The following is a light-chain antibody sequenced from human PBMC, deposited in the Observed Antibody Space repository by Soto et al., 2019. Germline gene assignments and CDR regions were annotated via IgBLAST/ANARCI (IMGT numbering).Light chain of an antibody. J-gene: IGLJ3*02. CDR3: TSFTTTNIWV. Sequence: QSALTQPPSASGSPGQSVTISCTGTSSDVGGYNYVPWYQQHPGKAPKLMIFEVNKRPSGVPDRFSGSKSGNTASLTISGLRAEDEADYYCTSFTTTNIWVFGGGTKLTVL. CDR2: EVN. CDR1: SSDVGGYNY. V-gene: IGLV2-8*01.